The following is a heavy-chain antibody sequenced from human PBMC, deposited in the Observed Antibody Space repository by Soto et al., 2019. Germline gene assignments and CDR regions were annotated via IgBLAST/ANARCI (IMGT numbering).Heavy chain of an antibody. Sequence: GGSLRLSCAAPGFTFSTYEMNWVRQAPGKGLEWASYIDSSGTTRYYADSVKGRFTISRDNAKNSLYLQMNSLRADDTAVYYCARGGIDSWGQGTRVTVSS. V-gene: IGHV3-48*03. CDR3: ARGGIDS. D-gene: IGHD1-1*01. CDR1: GFTFSTYE. J-gene: IGHJ4*02. CDR2: IDSSGTTR.